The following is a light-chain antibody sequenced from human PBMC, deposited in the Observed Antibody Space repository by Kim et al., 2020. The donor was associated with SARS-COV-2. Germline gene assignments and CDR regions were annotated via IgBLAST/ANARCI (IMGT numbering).Light chain of an antibody. V-gene: IGKV3-11*01. CDR2: DAS. CDR3: QQRSTSPLT. Sequence: EIVLTQSPATLSLSPGERATLSCRASQTVSIYLAWYQQKPGQAPRLLIYDASNREPGIPVRFSGSGSGTDFTLTISSLEPEDFAVYYCQQRSTSPLTFGGGTKVDI. J-gene: IGKJ4*02. CDR1: QTVSIY.